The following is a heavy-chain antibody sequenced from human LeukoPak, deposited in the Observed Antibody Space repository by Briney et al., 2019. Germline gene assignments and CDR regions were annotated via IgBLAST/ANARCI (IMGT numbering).Heavy chain of an antibody. CDR3: TKEVSGYDGD. CDR1: GFTFSNSA. CDR2: ISGSGGST. J-gene: IGHJ4*02. Sequence: PGGSLRLSCAASGFTFSNSAMSWVRQAPGKGLQWVSAISGSGGSTYYADSVKGRFTISRDNSKNTLYLQMSSLRAEDTAVYYCTKEVSGYDGDWGQGTLVTVSS. V-gene: IGHV3-23*01. D-gene: IGHD5-12*01.